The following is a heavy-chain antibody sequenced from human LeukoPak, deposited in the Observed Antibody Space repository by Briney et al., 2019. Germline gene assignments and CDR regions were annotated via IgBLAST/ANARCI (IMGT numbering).Heavy chain of an antibody. CDR3: ATSSSWFDAFDI. CDR2: INPNSGGT. D-gene: IGHD6-13*01. CDR1: GYTFTGYY. J-gene: IGHJ3*02. Sequence: ASVKVSCKASGYTFTGYYMHWVRQAPGQGLEWMGRINPNSGGTNYAQKFQGRVTMTRDTSISAAYMELRSLRSDDTAVYYCATSSSWFDAFDIWGQGTMVTVSS. V-gene: IGHV1-2*06.